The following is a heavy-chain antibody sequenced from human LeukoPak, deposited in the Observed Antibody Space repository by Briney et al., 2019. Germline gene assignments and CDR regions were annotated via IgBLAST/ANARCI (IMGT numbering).Heavy chain of an antibody. D-gene: IGHD4-17*01. V-gene: IGHV3-53*01. Sequence: GGSLRLSCTASGLIVSSHYMSWVRQAPGKGLEWVAVIYRGGPTYYADSVKGRFTISRDNSRQFLQMNNLKTEDTAVYYCAVGGPPNGSGDYVIEYWGQGTLVTVSS. CDR3: AVGGPPNGSGDYVIEY. CDR2: IYRGGPT. J-gene: IGHJ4*02. CDR1: GLIVSSHY.